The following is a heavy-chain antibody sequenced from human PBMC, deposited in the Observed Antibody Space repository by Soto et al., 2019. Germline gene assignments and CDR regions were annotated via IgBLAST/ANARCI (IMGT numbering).Heavy chain of an antibody. CDR3: ARGGLSGGMFYYYYGMDV. Sequence: PGESLKISCKGSGYSFTSYWISWVRQMPGKGLEWMGRIDPSDSYTNYSPSFQGHVTISADKSISTAYLQWSSLKASDTAMYYCARGGLSGGMFYYYYGMDVWGQGTTVTVSS. CDR2: IDPSDSYT. D-gene: IGHD3-3*01. CDR1: GYSFTSYW. J-gene: IGHJ6*02. V-gene: IGHV5-10-1*01.